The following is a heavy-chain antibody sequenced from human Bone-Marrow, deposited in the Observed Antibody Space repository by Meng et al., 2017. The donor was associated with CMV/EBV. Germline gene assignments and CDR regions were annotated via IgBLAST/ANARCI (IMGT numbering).Heavy chain of an antibody. CDR2: INPNSGDT. CDR1: GYTFTDFY. CDR3: ARAGGMDV. Sequence: ASVKVSCKASGYTFTDFYMHWVRQAPGQGLQWMGWINPNSGDTNYAQKFQGRVTMTTDTSTSTAYMELRSLRSDDTAVYYCARAGGMDVWGQGTTVTVSS. V-gene: IGHV1-2*02. J-gene: IGHJ6*02.